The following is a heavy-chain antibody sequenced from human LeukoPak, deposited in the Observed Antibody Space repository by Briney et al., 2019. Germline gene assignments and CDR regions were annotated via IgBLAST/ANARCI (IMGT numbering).Heavy chain of an antibody. D-gene: IGHD2-15*01. Sequence: GGSLRLSCAASGFTVSSNYMSWVRQAPGKGLEWVANIKQDGSEKYYVDSVKGRFTISRDNAKNSLYLQMNSLRAEDTAVYYCASVDVIWGQGTLVTVSS. J-gene: IGHJ4*02. V-gene: IGHV3-7*01. CDR1: GFTVSSNY. CDR3: ASVDVI. CDR2: IKQDGSEK.